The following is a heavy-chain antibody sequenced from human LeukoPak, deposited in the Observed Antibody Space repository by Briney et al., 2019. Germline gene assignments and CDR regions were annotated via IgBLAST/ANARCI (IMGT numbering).Heavy chain of an antibody. D-gene: IGHD3-22*01. Sequence: PGGSLRLSCAASGFTFSSYAMHWVRQAPGKGLEWVAVISYDGSNKYYADSVKGRFTISRDNAKNSLYLQMNSLRAEDTAVYYCAATWYYYDSSGYYYPDITTDYWGQGTLVTVSS. CDR2: ISYDGSNK. CDR3: AATWYYYDSSGYYYPDITTDY. CDR1: GFTFSSYA. J-gene: IGHJ4*02. V-gene: IGHV3-30*04.